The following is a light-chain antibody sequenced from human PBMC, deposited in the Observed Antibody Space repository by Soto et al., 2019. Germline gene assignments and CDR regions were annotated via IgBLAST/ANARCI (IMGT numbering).Light chain of an antibody. CDR3: LQDFNYPWS. CDR1: QGIRTD. J-gene: IGKJ1*01. V-gene: IGKV1-6*01. Sequence: AIRMTQSPSSLSASVGDRVTITCRASQGIRTDLDWYQQKPGKAPKLLIYGASNLQSGVPSRFSGSGSGTDFTLTISSLQPEDFATYYCLQDFNYPWSFGQGTKVDIK. CDR2: GAS.